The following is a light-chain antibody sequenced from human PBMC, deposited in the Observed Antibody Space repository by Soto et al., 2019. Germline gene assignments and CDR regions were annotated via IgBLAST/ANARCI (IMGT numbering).Light chain of an antibody. CDR1: SSDVGAYNY. CDR2: AVT. Sequence: QSVLTQPASVSGSPGQSITISCTGTSSDVGAYNYVSWYQHHPGKAPKVIIYAVTNRPSGVSNRFSGSKSGNTASLTISGLQPEDEAPYYCNSYTNHSHYVFGNGTKVT. CDR3: NSYTNHSHYV. J-gene: IGLJ1*01. V-gene: IGLV2-14*01.